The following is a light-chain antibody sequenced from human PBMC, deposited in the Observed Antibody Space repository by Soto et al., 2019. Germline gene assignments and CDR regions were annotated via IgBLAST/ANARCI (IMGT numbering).Light chain of an antibody. CDR3: LQDYNYPRT. Sequence: EIVLTQSPVTLSLSPGERATLSCRASQSVTNSLAWYQQKPGQAPRLLVYDASNRATGIPTRFSGSGSGTDFTLTISSLQPEDFATYYCLQDYNYPRTFGQGTKVDIK. CDR2: DAS. V-gene: IGKV3-11*01. CDR1: QSVTNS. J-gene: IGKJ1*01.